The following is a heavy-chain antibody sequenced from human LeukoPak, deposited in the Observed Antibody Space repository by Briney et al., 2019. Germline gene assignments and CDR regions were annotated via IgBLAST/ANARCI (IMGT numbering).Heavy chain of an antibody. Sequence: SETLSLTCAVYGGSFSGYYWSWIRQPPGKGLALIGEINHSGSTNYNPSLKSRVTISVDTSKNQFSLKLSSVTAADTAVYYCARDVRSRWLVPRGFDYWGQGALATVSS. D-gene: IGHD6-19*01. CDR1: GGSFSGYY. CDR3: ARDVRSRWLVPRGFDY. V-gene: IGHV4-34*01. CDR2: INHSGST. J-gene: IGHJ4*02.